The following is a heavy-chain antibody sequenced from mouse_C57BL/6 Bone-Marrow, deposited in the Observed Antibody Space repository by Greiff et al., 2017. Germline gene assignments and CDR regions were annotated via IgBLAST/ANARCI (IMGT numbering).Heavy chain of an antibody. D-gene: IGHD1-1*01. V-gene: IGHV1-81*01. J-gene: IGHJ4*01. CDR3: ARACGSYYYAMDY. CDR2: ISPRSGNT. CDR1: GYTFTSYG. Sequence: QVQLKESGAELARPGASVKLSCKASGYTFTSYGISWVKQRTGQGLEWIGEISPRSGNTYYNEKFKGKATLTADKSSSTAYMELRSLTSEDSAVYFCARACGSYYYAMDYWGQGTSVTVSS.